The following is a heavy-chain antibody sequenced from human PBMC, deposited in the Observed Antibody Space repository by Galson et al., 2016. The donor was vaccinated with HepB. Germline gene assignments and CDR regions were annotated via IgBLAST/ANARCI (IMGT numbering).Heavy chain of an antibody. D-gene: IGHD3-16*02. CDR1: GFTFSSYG. V-gene: IGHV3-30*18. Sequence: SLRLSCAASGFTFSSYGMHWVRQAPGKGLEWVTFISYDGSNKHYADSVKGRFTISRDNSNNTLYLQMSSLRAEDTAVYYCAKDFFFGELSGYYFDYWGQGTLVIVSS. CDR3: AKDFFFGELSGYYFDY. J-gene: IGHJ4*02. CDR2: ISYDGSNK.